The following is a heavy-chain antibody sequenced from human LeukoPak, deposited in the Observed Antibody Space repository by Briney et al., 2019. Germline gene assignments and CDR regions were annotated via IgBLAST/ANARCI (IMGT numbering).Heavy chain of an antibody. D-gene: IGHD3-10*01. V-gene: IGHV3-7*01. J-gene: IGHJ4*02. Sequence: GGSLRPSCAASGFTFNNYWMTWVRQAPGKGLEWVANIKQDGSEKYYVDSLKGRFTISRDNAKISLYLQMNSLRAEDTAVYYCARLFYYDSGSASFDYWGQGTLVTVSS. CDR3: ARLFYYDSGSASFDY. CDR2: IKQDGSEK. CDR1: GFTFNNYW.